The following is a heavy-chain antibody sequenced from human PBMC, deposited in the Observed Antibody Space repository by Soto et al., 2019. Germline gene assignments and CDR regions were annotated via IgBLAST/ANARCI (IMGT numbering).Heavy chain of an antibody. J-gene: IGHJ4*02. D-gene: IGHD2-21*02. CDR3: ARALATYCGGDCYSQFDY. V-gene: IGHV3-23*01. Sequence: GGSLRLSCAASGFTFSSYAMSWFRQAPGKGLEWVSVISGSGSNKYYADSVKGRFTISRDNSNNTLYLQMTSLRSEDTAVYYCARALATYCGGDCYSQFDYWGQGTLVTV. CDR1: GFTFSSYA. CDR2: ISGSGSNK.